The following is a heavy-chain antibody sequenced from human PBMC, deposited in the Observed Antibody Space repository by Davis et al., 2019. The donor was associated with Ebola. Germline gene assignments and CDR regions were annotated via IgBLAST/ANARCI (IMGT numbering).Heavy chain of an antibody. CDR3: ARVDVEIIRRFDY. V-gene: IGHV4-38-2*02. Sequence: PSETLSLTCSVSGYFIRNGYYWGWIRQPPGKGLEWIGTIYYSGTTYYNPSLKRRATMSVDTSKNQFSLRLTSVTAADTAVYFCARVDVEIIRRFDYWGQGILVTVSS. J-gene: IGHJ4*02. D-gene: IGHD2-2*03. CDR1: GYFIRNGYY. CDR2: IYYSGTT.